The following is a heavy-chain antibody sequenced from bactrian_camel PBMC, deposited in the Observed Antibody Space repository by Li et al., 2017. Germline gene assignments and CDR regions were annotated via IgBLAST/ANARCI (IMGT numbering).Heavy chain of an antibody. J-gene: IGHJ4*01. V-gene: IGHV3-2*01. D-gene: IGHD7*01. Sequence: HVQLVESGGGLVQPGGSLRLSCAASGFTFSSYYINWIRQAPGNGLEWVSSIYSDGSNTYIADSVKGRFTISRDNAKNTVTLGLNSLKIEDMAMYYCATEVVPYYWGQGTQVTVS. CDR3: ATEVVPYY. CDR2: IYSDGSNT. CDR1: GFTFSSYY.